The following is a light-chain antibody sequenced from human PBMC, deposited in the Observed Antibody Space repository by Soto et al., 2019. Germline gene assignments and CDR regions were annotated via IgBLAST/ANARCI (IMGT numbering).Light chain of an antibody. J-gene: IGLJ1*01. CDR2: GNN. CDR1: SSNIGAGYD. Sequence: QLVLTQPPSVSGAPGQRVTISCTGSSSNIGAGYDVHWYQQLPGTAPKLLIYGNNNRPSGVPDRFSGSKSGTSASLAITGLQAEDEADYNCQSYDSSLSGYVFGTGTQLTVL. CDR3: QSYDSSLSGYV. V-gene: IGLV1-40*01.